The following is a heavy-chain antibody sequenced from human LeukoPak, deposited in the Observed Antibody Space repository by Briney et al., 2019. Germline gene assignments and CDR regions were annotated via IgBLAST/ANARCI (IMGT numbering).Heavy chain of an antibody. J-gene: IGHJ6*02. V-gene: IGHV6-1*01. CDR3: ARDKITMVRGHPWDLHYYGMDV. CDR2: TYYRSKWYN. Sequence: SQTLSLTCAISGDSVSSNSAAWNWIRQSPSRGLEWLGRTYYRSKWYNDYAVSVKSRITINPDTSKNQFSLQLNSVTPEDTAVYYCARDKITMVRGHPWDLHYYGMDVWGQGTTVTVSS. CDR1: GDSVSSNSAA. D-gene: IGHD3-10*01.